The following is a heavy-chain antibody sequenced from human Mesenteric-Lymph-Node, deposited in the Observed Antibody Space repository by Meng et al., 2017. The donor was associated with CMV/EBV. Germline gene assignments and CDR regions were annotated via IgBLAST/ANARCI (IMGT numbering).Heavy chain of an antibody. CDR2: INSDGSST. CDR1: GFTFSRYW. D-gene: IGHD2-15*01. Sequence: GESLKISCAASGFTFSRYWMHWVRQAPGKGLVWVSRINSDGSSTSYADSVKGRFTISRDNAKNTLYLQMNSLRAEDTAVYYCAKEDIGQGDGMDVWGQGTTVTVSS. V-gene: IGHV3-74*01. J-gene: IGHJ6*02. CDR3: AKEDIGQGDGMDV.